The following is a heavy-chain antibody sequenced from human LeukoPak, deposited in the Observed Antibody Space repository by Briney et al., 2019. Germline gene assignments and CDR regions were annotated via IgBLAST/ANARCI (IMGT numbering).Heavy chain of an antibody. CDR1: GGTFSSYA. J-gene: IGHJ4*02. D-gene: IGHD7-27*01. Sequence: GASVKVSCKASGGTFSSYAISWVRQAPGQGLEWMGRIIPIFGTANYAQKFQGRVTITTDESTSTAYMELSSLRSEDTAVYYCARDRNWEHQGALDYWGQGTLVTVSS. CDR3: ARDRNWEHQGALDY. V-gene: IGHV1-69*05. CDR2: IIPIFGTA.